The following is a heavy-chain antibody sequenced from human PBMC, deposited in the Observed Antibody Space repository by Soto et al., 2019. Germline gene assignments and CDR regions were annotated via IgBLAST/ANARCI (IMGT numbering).Heavy chain of an antibody. V-gene: IGHV4-61*01. CDR1: GGSVNNKTYY. CDR3: ARTTAVPNTLRSRYFFDF. D-gene: IGHD3-9*01. J-gene: IGHJ4*02. Sequence: SETLSLTCSVSGGSVNNKTYYWSWIRQPPGKRLEWIGYVYYSGTTNYNPSLKSRVTISIDMSKNQFSLRLSSVTDADTALYYCARTTAVPNTLRSRYFFDFWGQGTLVTVSS. CDR2: VYYSGTT.